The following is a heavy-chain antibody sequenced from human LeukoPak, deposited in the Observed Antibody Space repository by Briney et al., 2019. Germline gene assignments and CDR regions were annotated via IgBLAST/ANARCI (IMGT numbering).Heavy chain of an antibody. CDR2: FFLKGST. CDR3: ARQKVATICYFDY. V-gene: IGHV4-38-2*02. D-gene: IGHD5-12*01. J-gene: IGHJ4*02. CDR1: GYSITSAYY. Sequence: PSETLSLTCTVSGYSITSAYYWGWIRQPPGKGLEWIGSFFLKGSTYYNPSLKSRVTISVDTSKNQFSLKLSSVTAADTAVYYCARQKVATICYFDYWGQGTLVTVSS.